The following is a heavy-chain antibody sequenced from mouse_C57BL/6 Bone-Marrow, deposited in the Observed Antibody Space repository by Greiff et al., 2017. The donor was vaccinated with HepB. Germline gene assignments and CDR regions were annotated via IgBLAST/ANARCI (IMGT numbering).Heavy chain of an antibody. D-gene: IGHD1-1*01. CDR1: GFNIKDDY. V-gene: IGHV14-4*01. CDR2: IDPENGDT. Sequence: EVQRVESGAELVRPGASVKLSCTASGFNIKDDYMHWVKQRPEQGLEWIGWIDPENGDTEYASKFQGKATITADTSSNTAYLQLSSLTSEDTAVYYCNVFYYGSMWFAYWGQGTLVTVSA. CDR3: NVFYYGSMWFAY. J-gene: IGHJ3*01.